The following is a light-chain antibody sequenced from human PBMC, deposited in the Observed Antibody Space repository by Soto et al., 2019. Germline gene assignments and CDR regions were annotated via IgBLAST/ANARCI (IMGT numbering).Light chain of an antibody. CDR2: AAS. J-gene: IGKJ1*01. CDR3: QQSYSNPRT. CDR1: ENIARY. Sequence: DIQMTQSPSSLSASVGDRVTITCRASENIARYLKWYQQRPGKAPELLISAASSLQSGVPSRFSGDGSGTDFTLTISSLQPEDFATYYCQQSYSNPRTFGQGTKVEIK. V-gene: IGKV1-39*01.